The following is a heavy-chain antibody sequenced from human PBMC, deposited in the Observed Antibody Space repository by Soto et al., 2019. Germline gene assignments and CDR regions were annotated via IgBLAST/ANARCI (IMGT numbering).Heavy chain of an antibody. CDR3: TRDASRDSSARGWFDS. V-gene: IGHV3-21*01. D-gene: IGHD6-13*01. CDR2: ISSNSAYI. J-gene: IGHJ5*01. CDR1: GFTFRSFT. Sequence: SGGSLRLSCAASGFTFRSFTMNWVRQAPGKGLEWVSTISSNSAYIYYTDALRGRFTISRDNAKNSLHLQMNSLRAEDTAVYYCTRDASRDSSARGWFDSRGPGSLVTVSA.